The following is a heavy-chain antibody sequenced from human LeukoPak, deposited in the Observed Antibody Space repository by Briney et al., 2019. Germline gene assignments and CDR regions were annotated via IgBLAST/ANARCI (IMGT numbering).Heavy chain of an antibody. CDR1: GYTFTCYG. J-gene: IGHJ4*02. V-gene: IGHV1-18*01. D-gene: IGHD5-18*01. CDR2: ISAYNGNT. Sequence: ASVKVSCKASGYTFTCYGISWVRQAPGQGLEWMGWISAYNGNTNYAQKLQGRVTMTTDTSTSTAYRELRSLRSDDTVVYYCAADLYSYGYLPDYWGQGTLVTVSS. CDR3: AADLYSYGYLPDY.